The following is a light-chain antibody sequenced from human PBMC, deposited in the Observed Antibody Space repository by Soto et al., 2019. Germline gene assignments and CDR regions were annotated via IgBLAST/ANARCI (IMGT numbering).Light chain of an antibody. CDR2: DNN. CDR1: SSNIGNNY. Sequence: QSMLRQPPSVSAAPGQKVTISCAGSSSNIGNNYVSWYQQLPGTAPKLLIYDNNKRPSGIPDRFSGSKSGTSATLGITGLQTGDEADYYCGTWDSSLSAYVFGTGTKVTVL. J-gene: IGLJ1*01. V-gene: IGLV1-51*01. CDR3: GTWDSSLSAYV.